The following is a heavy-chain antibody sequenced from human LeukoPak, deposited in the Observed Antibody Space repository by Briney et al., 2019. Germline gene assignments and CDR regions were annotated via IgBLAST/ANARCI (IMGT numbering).Heavy chain of an antibody. CDR1: GGSISSSSYY. D-gene: IGHD6-13*01. CDR3: ARQSSIAAVDNWFDP. CDR2: IYYSGSA. J-gene: IGHJ5*02. V-gene: IGHV4-39*01. Sequence: SETLSLTCTVSGGSISSSSYYWGWIRQPPGKGLEWIGSIYYSGSAYYNPSLKSRVTISVDTSKNQFSLKLSSVTAADTAVYYCARQSSIAAVDNWFDPWGQGTLVTVSS.